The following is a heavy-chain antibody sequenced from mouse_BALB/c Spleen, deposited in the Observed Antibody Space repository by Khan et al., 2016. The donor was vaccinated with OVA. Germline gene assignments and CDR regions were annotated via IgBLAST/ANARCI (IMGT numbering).Heavy chain of an antibody. J-gene: IGHJ3*01. CDR2: ISATGIYT. CDR1: GFAFSSYD. V-gene: IGHV5-9*02. Sequence: EVQLVESGGGLVKPGGSLKLSCAPSGFAFSSYDMSWVRQTPEKRLEWVATISATGIYTYYPDSVKGRFTISRDNARNTLYLQMSSLRSEDTALYYDARPTYYGKPWFTYWGQGTLVTVSA. D-gene: IGHD2-1*01. CDR3: ARPTYYGKPWFTY.